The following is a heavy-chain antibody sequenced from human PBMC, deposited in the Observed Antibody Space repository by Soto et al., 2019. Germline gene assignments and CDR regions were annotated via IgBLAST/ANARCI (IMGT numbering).Heavy chain of an antibody. V-gene: IGHV1-18*01. J-gene: IGHJ5*02. CDR1: GYTFFTYD. CDR3: ARHHGPTTSENWFDP. Sequence: ASVKVSCKASGYTFFTYDISWVRQAPGQGLEWMGWISTYSGDTKYAQKFQGRVTMTTDTSTTTAYLELRSLRSDDTAVYYCARHHGPTTSENWFDPWGQGTLVTVAS. CDR2: ISTYSGDT. D-gene: IGHD5-12*01.